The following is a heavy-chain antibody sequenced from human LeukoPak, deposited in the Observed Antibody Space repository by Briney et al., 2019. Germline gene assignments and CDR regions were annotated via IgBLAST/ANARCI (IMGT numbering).Heavy chain of an antibody. V-gene: IGHV1-3*01. D-gene: IGHD3-9*01. Sequence: ASVKVSCKASGYTFTIYAMHWVRQAPGQRLEWMGWINAGNGNTKYSQKFQGRVTITRDTSASTAYMDLSSLRSEDTAVYYCARSPYYDILTGYPNWWFDPWGQGTLVTVSS. CDR2: INAGNGNT. J-gene: IGHJ5*02. CDR1: GYTFTIYA. CDR3: ARSPYYDILTGYPNWWFDP.